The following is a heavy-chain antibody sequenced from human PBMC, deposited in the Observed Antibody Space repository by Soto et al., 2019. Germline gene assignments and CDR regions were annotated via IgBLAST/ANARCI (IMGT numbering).Heavy chain of an antibody. Sequence: QVQLVQSGAEVKKPGASVKVSCKATGYTFTSYGISWVRQAPGQGLEWMGWISAYNGNTKYAQKLQGRVTMTTDTSTSTAYMELRCLRSDDAAVFCCAREMVRGVGSDYWGQGTLVTVSS. CDR2: ISAYNGNT. D-gene: IGHD3-10*01. CDR1: GYTFTSYG. V-gene: IGHV1-18*01. J-gene: IGHJ4*02. CDR3: AREMVRGVGSDY.